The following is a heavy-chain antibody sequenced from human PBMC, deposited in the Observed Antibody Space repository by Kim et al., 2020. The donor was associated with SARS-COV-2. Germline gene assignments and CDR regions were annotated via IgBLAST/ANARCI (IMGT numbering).Heavy chain of an antibody. V-gene: IGHV3-48*02. CDR3: GRDHVPDL. Sequence: GGSLRLSCAASGFILSSYSMNWIRQAAGKGLEWISYSSSSGDTIYYADTAKGRFTMSRDNVKNLLFLDMNNLRDEDTAVYYCGRDHVPDLWGQGTLVTVSS. D-gene: IGHD3-16*01. J-gene: IGHJ5*02. CDR2: SSSSGDTI. CDR1: GFILSSYS.